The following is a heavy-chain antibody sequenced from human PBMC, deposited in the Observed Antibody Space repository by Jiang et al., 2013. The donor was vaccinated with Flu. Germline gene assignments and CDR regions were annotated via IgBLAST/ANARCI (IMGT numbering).Heavy chain of an antibody. CDR2: IYWDGDK. CDR3: AHRRAYGSGSYAPEY. CDR1: GFSLRTSEVG. J-gene: IGHJ4*02. Sequence: KPTQTLTLTCTFSGFSLRTSEVGVGWVRQSPGKALEWLALIYWDGDKRYSPSLKTRLTITKDTPKNQVVLIMTNMDPADTGTYYCAHRRAYGSGSYAPEYWGQGTLV. V-gene: IGHV2-5*02. D-gene: IGHD3-10*01.